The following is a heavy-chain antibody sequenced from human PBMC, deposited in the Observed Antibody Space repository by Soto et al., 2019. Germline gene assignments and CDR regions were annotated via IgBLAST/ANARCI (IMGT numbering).Heavy chain of an antibody. V-gene: IGHV3-23*01. Sequence: PGGSLRLSCAASGFTFSSYAMSWVRQAPGKGLEWVSAISGSGGSTYYADSVKGRFTISRDNSKNTLYLQMNSLRAEDTAVYYCAKDLLTPPNLWFGELLYSPFDYWGQGTLVTVSS. CDR1: GFTFSSYA. CDR3: AKDLLTPPNLWFGELLYSPFDY. CDR2: ISGSGGST. J-gene: IGHJ4*02. D-gene: IGHD3-10*01.